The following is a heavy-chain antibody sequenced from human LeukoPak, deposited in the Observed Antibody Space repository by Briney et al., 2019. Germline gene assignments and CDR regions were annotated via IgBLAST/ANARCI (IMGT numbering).Heavy chain of an antibody. J-gene: IGHJ5*02. CDR1: GGSISSSSYY. CDR3: ARASPYYDILTGYYNGWFDP. D-gene: IGHD3-9*01. Sequence: TSETLSLTCTVSGGSISSSSYYWGWIRQPPGKGLEWIGSIYYSGSTYYNPSLKSRVTISVDTSKNQFSLKLSSVTAADTAVYYCARASPYYDILTGYYNGWFDPWGQGTLVTVSS. CDR2: IYYSGST. V-gene: IGHV4-39*07.